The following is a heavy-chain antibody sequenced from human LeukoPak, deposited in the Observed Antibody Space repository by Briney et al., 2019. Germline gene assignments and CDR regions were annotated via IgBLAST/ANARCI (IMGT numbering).Heavy chain of an antibody. V-gene: IGHV4-61*02. CDR3: AMDTAFNYYYYYMDV. Sequence: SETLSLTCTVSGDSISSSSYYWSWIRQPAGKGLEWIGRIYTSGSTNYNPSLKSRVTISVDTSKNQFSLKLSSVTAADTAVYYCAMDTAFNYYYYYMDVWGKGTTVTISS. D-gene: IGHD5-18*01. CDR1: GDSISSSSYY. CDR2: IYTSGST. J-gene: IGHJ6*03.